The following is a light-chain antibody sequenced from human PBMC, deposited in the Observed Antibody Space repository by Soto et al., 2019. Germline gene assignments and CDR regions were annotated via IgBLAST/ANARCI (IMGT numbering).Light chain of an antibody. CDR3: QQSYSTRLP. Sequence: DIQMTQSPSSLSASVGDRVTITCRASQSISSYLNWYQQKPGKAPKLLIYAASSLQSGVPSRFSGSGSGTDFTLTISSLQPEDFATYYCQQSYSTRLPFGGGTKVAIK. J-gene: IGKJ4*01. V-gene: IGKV1-39*01. CDR2: AAS. CDR1: QSISSY.